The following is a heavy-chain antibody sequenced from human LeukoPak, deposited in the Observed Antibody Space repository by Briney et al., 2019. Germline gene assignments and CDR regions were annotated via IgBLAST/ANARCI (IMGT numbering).Heavy chain of an antibody. CDR2: IIPIFGTA. CDR3: ARTFRVVVTENDAFDI. J-gene: IGHJ3*02. D-gene: IGHD2-21*02. Sequence: SVKVSCKASGGTFSSYAISWVRQAPGQGLEWMGGIIPIFGTANYAQKFQGRVTITADKSTSTAYMELSSLRSEDTAVYYCARTFRVVVTENDAFDIWGQGTMATVSS. CDR1: GGTFSSYA. V-gene: IGHV1-69*06.